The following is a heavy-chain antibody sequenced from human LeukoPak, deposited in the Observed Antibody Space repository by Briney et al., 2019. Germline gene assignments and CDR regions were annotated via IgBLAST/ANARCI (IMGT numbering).Heavy chain of an antibody. D-gene: IGHD5-18*01. V-gene: IGHV4-34*01. CDR3: ATVGYSYVGPRTPSSHRRTGAFDI. J-gene: IGHJ3*02. CDR2: INHSGST. Sequence: PSETLSLTCAVYGGSFSGYYWSWIRQPPGKVLEWIGEINHSGSTNYNPSLKSRVTISVDTSKNQFSLKLSSVTAADTAVYYCATVGYSYVGPRTPSSHRRTGAFDIWGQGTMVTVSS. CDR1: GGSFSGYY.